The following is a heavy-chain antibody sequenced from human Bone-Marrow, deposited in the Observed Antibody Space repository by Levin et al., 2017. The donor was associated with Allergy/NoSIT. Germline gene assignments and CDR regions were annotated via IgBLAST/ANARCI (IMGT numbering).Heavy chain of an antibody. CDR2: INPKSGAT. J-gene: IGHJ4*02. CDR3: ARDNWNSDGYLDF. D-gene: IGHD1-7*01. V-gene: IGHV1-2*06. Sequence: ASVKVSCKASGYTFRDYDVYWVRQAPGQGLEWMGRINPKSGATNYAQKFQGRVTMSRDTSISTAYMDLSRLMSDDTAVYFCARDNWNSDGYLDFWGQGTLVTVSS. CDR1: GYTFRDYD.